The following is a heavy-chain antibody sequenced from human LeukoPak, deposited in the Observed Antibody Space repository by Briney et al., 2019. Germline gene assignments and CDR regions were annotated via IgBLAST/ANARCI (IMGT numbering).Heavy chain of an antibody. CDR3: ARRVHSSSWSSYFDY. D-gene: IGHD6-13*01. J-gene: IGHJ4*02. CDR1: GGSINSYY. CDR2: IHYSGST. Sequence: SETLSLTCTVSGGSINSYYWSWIRQPPGRGLEWIGSIHYSGSTSYNPSLRSRVTISVDKSKNQFFLKLSSVTATDTAVYYCARRVHSSSWSSYFDYWGQGTLVTVSS. V-gene: IGHV4-59*01.